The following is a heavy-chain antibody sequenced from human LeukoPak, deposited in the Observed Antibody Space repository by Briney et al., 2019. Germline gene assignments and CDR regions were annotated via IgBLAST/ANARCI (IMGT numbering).Heavy chain of an antibody. CDR1: GGTFSSYA. Sequence: ASVKVSCKASGGTFSSYAISWVRQAPGQGLEWMGGIIPIFGTANYAQKFQGRVTITADESTSTACMELSSLRSEDTAVYYCARLLGIVGSTQVDYWGQGTLVTVSS. J-gene: IGHJ4*02. V-gene: IGHV1-69*13. D-gene: IGHD1-26*01. CDR3: ARLLGIVGSTQVDY. CDR2: IIPIFGTA.